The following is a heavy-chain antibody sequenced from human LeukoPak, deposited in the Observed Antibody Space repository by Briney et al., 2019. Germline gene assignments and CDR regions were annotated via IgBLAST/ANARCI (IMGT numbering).Heavy chain of an antibody. CDR3: ARDRITVTVVLDY. CDR1: GGTFSSYS. CDR2: INPSGGST. D-gene: IGHD1-14*01. Sequence: ASVKVSCKASGGTFSSYSISWVRQAPGQGLEWMGIINPSGGSTSYAQKFQGRVTMTRDTSTSTVYMELSSLRSEDTAVYYCARDRITVTVVLDYWGQGTLVTVSS. V-gene: IGHV1-46*01. J-gene: IGHJ4*02.